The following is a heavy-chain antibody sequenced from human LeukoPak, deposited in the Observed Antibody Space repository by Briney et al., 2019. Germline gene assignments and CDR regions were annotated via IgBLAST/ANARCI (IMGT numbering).Heavy chain of an antibody. CDR1: GFTFSSYA. J-gene: IGHJ4*02. D-gene: IGHD3-3*01. CDR2: ISYDGSNK. CDR3: ARGSNTIFGVVITPFDY. V-gene: IGHV3-30-3*01. Sequence: GALRLSCAASGFTFSSYAMHWVRQAPGKGLEWVAVISYDGSNKYYADSVKGRFTISRDNSKNTLYLQMNSLRAEDTAVYYCARGSNTIFGVVITPFDYWGQGTLVTVSS.